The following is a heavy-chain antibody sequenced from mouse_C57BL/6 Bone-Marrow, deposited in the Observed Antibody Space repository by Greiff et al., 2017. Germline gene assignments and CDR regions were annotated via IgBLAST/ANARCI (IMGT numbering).Heavy chain of an antibody. J-gene: IGHJ2*01. CDR2: INPFNGGT. Sequence: VQLQQSGPVLVQPGASLKMSCAASGYTFTDYYMNWVKQSPGKSLEWVGVINPFNGGTSYKQKFKGNATWTVDKAASTAYLELNSLTSEDSAVYYCARESFDYGGQGTTLTVSS. CDR1: GYTFTDYY. CDR3: ARESFDY. V-gene: IGHV1-19*01.